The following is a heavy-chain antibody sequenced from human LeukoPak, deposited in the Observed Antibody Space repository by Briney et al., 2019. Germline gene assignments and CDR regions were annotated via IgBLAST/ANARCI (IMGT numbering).Heavy chain of an antibody. CDR2: IYYSGST. CDR3: ARRLDSSLDY. Sequence: PSETPSLTCTVSGGSISSYYWSWIRQPPGKGLEWIGYIYYSGSTNYNPSLKSRVTISVDTSKNQFSLKLSSVTAADTAVYYCARRLDSSLDYWGQGTLVTVSS. J-gene: IGHJ4*02. CDR1: GGSISSYY. V-gene: IGHV4-59*08. D-gene: IGHD6-13*01.